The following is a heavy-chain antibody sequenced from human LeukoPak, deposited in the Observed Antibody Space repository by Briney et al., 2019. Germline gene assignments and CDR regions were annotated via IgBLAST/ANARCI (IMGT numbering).Heavy chain of an antibody. Sequence: ASVKVSCKVSGYTLTGLSMHWVRQAPGKGLEWLGGFDPEDGETIYAQKFQGRVTMTEDTSTDTAYMELSSLRSEDTAVYYCATEGYYDSSGYYSYAFDIWGQGTMVTVSS. V-gene: IGHV1-24*01. CDR3: ATEGYYDSSGYYSYAFDI. CDR1: GYTLTGLS. D-gene: IGHD3-22*01. J-gene: IGHJ3*02. CDR2: FDPEDGET.